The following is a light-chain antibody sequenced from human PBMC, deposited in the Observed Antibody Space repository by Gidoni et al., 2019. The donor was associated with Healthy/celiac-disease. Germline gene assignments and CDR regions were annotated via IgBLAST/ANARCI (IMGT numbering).Light chain of an antibody. CDR3: QQYYSTPWT. CDR1: QSVLYRSNNKNY. CDR2: WAS. V-gene: IGKV4-1*01. J-gene: IGKJ1*01. Sequence: DIVMTQSPDSLVVSLGERATINCKSSQSVLYRSNNKNYLAWYQQKPGQPPKLLIYWASTRESGVPDRFSGSGSGTDFTLTISSLQAEDVAVYYCQQYYSTPWTFXQXTKVEIK.